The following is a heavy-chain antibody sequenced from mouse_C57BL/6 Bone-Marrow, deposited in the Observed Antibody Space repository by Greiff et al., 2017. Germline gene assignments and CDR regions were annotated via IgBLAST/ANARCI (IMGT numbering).Heavy chain of an antibody. V-gene: IGHV1-82*01. CDR3: AKGYYGSSLTY. CDR1: GYAFSSSW. Sequence: QVQLKQSGPELVKPGASVKISCKASGYAFSSSWMNWVKQRPGKGLEWIGRIYPGDGDTNYNGKFKGKATLTADKSSSTAYMQLSSLTSEDSAVYFCAKGYYGSSLTYWGQGTTLTVSS. D-gene: IGHD1-1*01. J-gene: IGHJ2*01. CDR2: IYPGDGDT.